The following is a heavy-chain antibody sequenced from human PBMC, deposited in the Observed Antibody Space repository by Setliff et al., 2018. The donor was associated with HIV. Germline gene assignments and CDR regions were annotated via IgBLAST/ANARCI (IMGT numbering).Heavy chain of an antibody. CDR1: GYTFTTYG. CDR2: IGTDNGNT. J-gene: IGHJ6*03. V-gene: IGHV1-18*01. CDR3: ARDGYYNSWSGYGYYYYYMDV. Sequence: ASVKVSCKASGYTFTTYGITWVRQAPGQGLEWMGWIGTDNGNTNYAQKFQGRVTMTGDTSTSTVYMELSSLRSEDTAVYYCARDGYYNSWSGYGYYYYYMDVWGKGTTVTVSS. D-gene: IGHD3-3*01.